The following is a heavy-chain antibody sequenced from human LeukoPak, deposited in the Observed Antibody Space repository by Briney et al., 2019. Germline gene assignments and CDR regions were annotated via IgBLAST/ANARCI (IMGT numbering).Heavy chain of an antibody. J-gene: IGHJ5*02. V-gene: IGHV3-74*01. CDR1: GFTFSSYW. CDR2: INSDGSST. Sequence: GGSLRLSCAASGFTFSSYWMHWVRQAPRKGLVWVSRINSDGSSTSYADSVKGRFTISRDNAKNTLCLQMNSLRAEDTAVYYCARGRYFDWLLANWFGPWGQGTLVTVSS. D-gene: IGHD3-9*01. CDR3: ARGRYFDWLLANWFGP.